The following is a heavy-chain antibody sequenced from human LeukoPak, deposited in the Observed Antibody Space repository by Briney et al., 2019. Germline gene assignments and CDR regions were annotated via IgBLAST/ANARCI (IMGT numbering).Heavy chain of an antibody. CDR3: ARTPTIDYFDY. D-gene: IGHD4/OR15-4a*01. V-gene: IGHV2-70*11. CDR2: IGWDGDK. CDR1: GFSLSGSGMY. Sequence: VSGPALVKPTQTLTLTCTFSGFSLSGSGMYVNWIRQPPGKALEWLARIGWDGDKYYSTSLKTRLTISRDTSKNQVVLTMTNMDPVDTATYYCARTPTIDYFDYWGQGALVTVSS. J-gene: IGHJ4*02.